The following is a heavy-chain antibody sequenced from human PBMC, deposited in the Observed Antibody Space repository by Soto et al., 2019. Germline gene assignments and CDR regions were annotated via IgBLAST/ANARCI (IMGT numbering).Heavy chain of an antibody. D-gene: IGHD3-10*01. CDR2: ISYDGSNK. J-gene: IGHJ4*02. CDR1: GFTFSSYG. Sequence: QVQLVESGGGVVQPGRSLRLSCAASGFTFSSYGMHWVRQAPGRGLEWVAVISYDGSNKYYADSVKGRFTISRDNSKNTLYLQMNSLRAEDTAVYYCATYGSGSYSNDYWGQGTLVTVSS. V-gene: IGHV3-30*03. CDR3: ATYGSGSYSNDY.